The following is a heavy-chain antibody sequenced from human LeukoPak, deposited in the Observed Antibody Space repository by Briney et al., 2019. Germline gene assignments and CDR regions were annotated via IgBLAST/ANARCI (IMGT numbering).Heavy chain of an antibody. D-gene: IGHD2-2*01. CDR2: IYYSGST. J-gene: IGHJ4*02. Sequence: DTLSLTCTVSGGSISSYYWSWIRQPPGKGLGWIGYIYYSGSTNYNPSLESRVTISVDTSKNQFSLRLTSVTAADTAVYYCARGYHGSFNYWGQGTLVTVSS. V-gene: IGHV4-59*01. CDR1: GGSISSYY. CDR3: ARGYHGSFNY.